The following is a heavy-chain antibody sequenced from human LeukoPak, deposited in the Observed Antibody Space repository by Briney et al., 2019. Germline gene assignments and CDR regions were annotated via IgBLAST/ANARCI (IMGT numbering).Heavy chain of an antibody. D-gene: IGHD3-22*01. J-gene: IGHJ4*02. Sequence: PSETLSLTCAVYGGSFSGYYWSWIRQPPGKGLEWIGEINHSGSTNYNPSLKSRVTISVDTSKNQFSLKLSSVTAADTAVYYCARFDSSGYNYWGQGTLVTVSS. CDR3: ARFDSSGYNY. CDR1: GGSFSGYY. CDR2: INHSGST. V-gene: IGHV4-34*01.